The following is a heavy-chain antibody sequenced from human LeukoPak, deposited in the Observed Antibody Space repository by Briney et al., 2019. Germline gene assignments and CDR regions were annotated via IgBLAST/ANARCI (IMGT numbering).Heavy chain of an antibody. CDR2: IYADGYT. CDR1: GISVSNDY. V-gene: IGHV3-53*04. J-gene: IGHJ3*01. Sequence: GGSLGLSCAASGISVSNDYMSWVRQAPGKGLEWVSAIYADGYTRDAASVKGRFSISRHNSKNTVYLQMDNLRPEDTAVYYCARDRRGEKDFDVWGPGTMVTVSS. CDR3: ARDRRGEKDFDV.